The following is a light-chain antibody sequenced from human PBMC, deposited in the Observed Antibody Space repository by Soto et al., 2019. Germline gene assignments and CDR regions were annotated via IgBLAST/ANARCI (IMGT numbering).Light chain of an antibody. V-gene: IGKV3-20*01. J-gene: IGKJ3*01. CDR1: QSVSSY. CDR2: DAS. Sequence: EIVLTQSPATLSLSPGERATLSCRASQSVSSYLAWYQQKPGQAPRLLIYDASNRATGIPARFSGSGSGTDFTLTTSRLEPEDFAVYYCQQYGSSPFTFGPGTKVDIK. CDR3: QQYGSSPFT.